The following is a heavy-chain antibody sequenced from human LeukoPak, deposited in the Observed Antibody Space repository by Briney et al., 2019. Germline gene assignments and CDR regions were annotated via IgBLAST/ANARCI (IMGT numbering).Heavy chain of an antibody. Sequence: SETLSLTCSVSGGSISSSSFYWGWIRQPPGKGLEWIGTIYYSGNTFYNPSLKSRVTISVDTSKNQFSLKLTSVTAADTAVYYCARQTGSGLFILPGGQGTLVTVSS. CDR1: GGSISSSSFY. CDR2: IYYSGNT. D-gene: IGHD3/OR15-3a*01. V-gene: IGHV4-39*01. CDR3: ARQTGSGLFILP. J-gene: IGHJ4*02.